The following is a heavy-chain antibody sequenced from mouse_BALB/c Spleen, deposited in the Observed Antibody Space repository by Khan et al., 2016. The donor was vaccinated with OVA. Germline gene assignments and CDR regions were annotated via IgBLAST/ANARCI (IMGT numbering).Heavy chain of an antibody. J-gene: IGHJ2*03. Sequence: EVELVESGGDLVKPGGSLKLPCAASGFTFSDYGMSWVRQTPEKRLEWVATISSGGSFTYYLDSVKGRFTTSRDSAKTTLYLQTSSLRSEDTAMYYCTRTPGYYGSNYFDQLGQGTSLTVSS. CDR2: ISSGGSFT. CDR1: GFTFSDYG. V-gene: IGHV5-9-3*01. D-gene: IGHD1-1*01. CDR3: TRTPGYYGSNYFDQ.